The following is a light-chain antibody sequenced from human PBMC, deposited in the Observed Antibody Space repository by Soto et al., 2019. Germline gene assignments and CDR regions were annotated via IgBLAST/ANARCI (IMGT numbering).Light chain of an antibody. CDR2: VNSDASH. Sequence: QSVLTQSPSASASLGASVKLTGTLSSGHTYYAIAWHQQQPEKGPRYLMKVNSDASHTKGDGIPDRFSGSSSGGERYLTISSLQSEDEGDYYCQTWGTGIPWVFGGGTKLTVL. J-gene: IGLJ3*02. CDR3: QTWGTGIPWV. CDR1: SGHTYYA. V-gene: IGLV4-69*01.